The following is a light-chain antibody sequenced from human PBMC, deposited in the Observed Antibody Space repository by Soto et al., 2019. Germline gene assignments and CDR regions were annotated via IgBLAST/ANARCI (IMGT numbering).Light chain of an antibody. CDR3: AALEVSLNGVV. V-gene: IGLV1-44*01. J-gene: IGLJ2*01. Sequence: QSVLTQPPSASGTPGQRVTISCSGSSSNIGSNTVNWYQQLPGTAPKLLIYSNNQRPSGVPDRFSGYQSGTSASPAIRGLQAEDEGGYYWAALEVSLNGVVFGRGTQLTVL. CDR2: SNN. CDR1: SSNIGSNT.